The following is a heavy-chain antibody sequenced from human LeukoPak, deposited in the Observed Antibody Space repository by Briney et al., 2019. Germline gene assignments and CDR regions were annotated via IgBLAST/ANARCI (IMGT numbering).Heavy chain of an antibody. D-gene: IGHD2-21*02. J-gene: IGHJ4*02. CDR3: AKDPSHIVVVTAIDY. Sequence: PGGSLRLSCAASGFTFRSYGMHWVRQAPGKGLEWVAVISYDGSNKYYADSVKGRFTISRDNSKNTLYLQMNSLRAEDTAVYYCAKDPSHIVVVTAIDYWGQGTLVTVSS. CDR1: GFTFRSYG. CDR2: ISYDGSNK. V-gene: IGHV3-30*18.